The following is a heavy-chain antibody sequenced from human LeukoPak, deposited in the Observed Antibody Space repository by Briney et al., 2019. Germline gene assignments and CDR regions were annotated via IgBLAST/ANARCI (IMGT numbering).Heavy chain of an antibody. J-gene: IGHJ6*04. CDR3: ARDPQGYCSSTSCYRYCYGMDV. D-gene: IGHD2-2*01. CDR1: GFAFSRYA. CDR2: ISYDGGNE. Sequence: GGSLRLSCVAPGFAFSRYAMHWVRQAPGKGPEWVAVISYDGGNEYYADSVKGRFTISRDNSRNTLYLQMNSLRAEDTAVYSCARDPQGYCSSTSCYRYCYGMDVWGKGTTVTVSS. V-gene: IGHV3-30*04.